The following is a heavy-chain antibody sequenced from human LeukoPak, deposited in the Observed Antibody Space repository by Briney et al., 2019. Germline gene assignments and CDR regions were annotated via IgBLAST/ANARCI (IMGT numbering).Heavy chain of an antibody. CDR2: IRNDRIT. CDR1: GLTYSDAR. Sequence: GGSLSLSHVLSGLTYSDARMRGAGEATGRGVEWVGRIRNDRITDYAAPVQGRFSISRDNSKNTFYLQMNSPRTEDTGMYFCTWMATIFTVDYWGQGTLVTVSS. CDR3: TWMATIFTVDY. D-gene: IGHD5-12*01. V-gene: IGHV3-15*01. J-gene: IGHJ4*02.